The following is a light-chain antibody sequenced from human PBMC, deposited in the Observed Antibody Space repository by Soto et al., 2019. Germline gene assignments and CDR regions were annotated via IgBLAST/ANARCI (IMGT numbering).Light chain of an antibody. CDR3: HQSASSPYT. V-gene: IGKV3-20*01. J-gene: IGKJ2*01. CDR2: DAS. Sequence: EFVLTQSPGTLSLSPGERATLSCRASQTVRNNYLAWYQQKPGQAPRLLIYDASSRATGIPDRFSGGGSGTDFTLTISRLEPEDFAVYYCHQSASSPYTFGQGTKVDIK. CDR1: QTVRNNY.